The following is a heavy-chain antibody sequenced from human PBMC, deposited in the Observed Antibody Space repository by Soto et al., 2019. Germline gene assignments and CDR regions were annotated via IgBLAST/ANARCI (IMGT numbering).Heavy chain of an antibody. J-gene: IGHJ4*02. CDR2: ISYDEGKK. CDR3: AKPSYIRAWQITETPLDY. CDR1: GFIFSSYG. D-gene: IGHD1-20*01. V-gene: IGHV3-30*18. Sequence: PGGSLRLSCAASGFIFSSYGMHWVRQAPGKGLEWVAFISYDEGKKYYSDSVKGRFTISRDISKSTLYLQMNSLRAEDTAVYYYAKPSYIRAWQITETPLDYWGQGTLVTVSS.